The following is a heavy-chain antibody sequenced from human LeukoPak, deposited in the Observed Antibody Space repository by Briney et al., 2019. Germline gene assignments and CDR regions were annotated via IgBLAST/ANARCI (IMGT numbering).Heavy chain of an antibody. CDR3: ATMPYCSSATCYDFGMDV. CDR2: ISSSGNTI. V-gene: IGHV3-11*01. D-gene: IGHD2-2*01. Sequence: PGVSLRLSCAASGFTFSDYYMSWIRQAPGKGLEWVSYISSSGNTIKYADSVRGRFTISRDNPKTSLYLQMKSLRGEDTVVYYCATMPYCSSATCYDFGMDVWGQGTTVTVSS. CDR1: GFTFSDYY. J-gene: IGHJ6*02.